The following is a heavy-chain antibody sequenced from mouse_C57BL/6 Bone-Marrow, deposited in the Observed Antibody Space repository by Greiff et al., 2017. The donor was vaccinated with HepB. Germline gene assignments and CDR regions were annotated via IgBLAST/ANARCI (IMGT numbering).Heavy chain of an antibody. CDR1: GYSITSGYD. J-gene: IGHJ1*03. CDR2: ISYSGST. Sequence: EVQLQQSGPGMVKPSQSLSLTCTVTGYSITSGYDWHWIRHFPGNKLEWMGYISYSGSTNYNPSLKSRISITHDTSKNHFFLKLNSVTTEDTATYYCARVGYGSSWYFDVWGTGTTVTVSS. D-gene: IGHD1-1*01. CDR3: ARVGYGSSWYFDV. V-gene: IGHV3-1*01.